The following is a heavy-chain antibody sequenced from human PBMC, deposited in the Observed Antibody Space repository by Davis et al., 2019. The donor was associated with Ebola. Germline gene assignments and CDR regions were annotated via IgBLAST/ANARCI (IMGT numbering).Heavy chain of an antibody. J-gene: IGHJ6*02. CDR2: INHSGST. V-gene: IGHV4-34*01. Sequence: SETLSLTCAVYGASFSGYYWSWIRQSPGKGLEWIGEINHSGSTNYNPSLKSRVTMSVDTSKNQFSLKLSSVTAADTAVYYCARGNYGDYIVLYYYNMDVWGQGTTVTVSS. D-gene: IGHD4-17*01. CDR1: GASFSGYY. CDR3: ARGNYGDYIVLYYYNMDV.